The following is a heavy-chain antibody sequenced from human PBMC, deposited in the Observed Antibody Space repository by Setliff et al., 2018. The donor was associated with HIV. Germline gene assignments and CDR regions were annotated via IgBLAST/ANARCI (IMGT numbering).Heavy chain of an antibody. CDR2: INSSGAT. CDR3: ARGSNKRGHTYAYAFDP. D-gene: IGHD3-16*01. V-gene: IGHV4-61*03. J-gene: IGHJ5*02. CDR1: GVSVSINSYF. Sequence: PSETLSLTCSVSGVSVSINSYFWSWIRQPPGGGLEFIGYINSSGATSYSPSLKSRVTLSVDTSKNHFSLRMSSVTAADTAMYYCARGSNKRGHTYAYAFDPWGQGTLVTVSS.